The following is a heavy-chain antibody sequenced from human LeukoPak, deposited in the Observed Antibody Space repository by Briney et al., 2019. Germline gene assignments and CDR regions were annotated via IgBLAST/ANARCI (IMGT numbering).Heavy chain of an antibody. V-gene: IGHV1-2*02. Sequence: ASVKVSCKASGGTFSSYAISWVRQAPGQGLEWMGWINPNSGGTNYAQKFQGRVTMTRDTSISTAYMELSRLRSDDTAVYYCARLGYCSSTSCWGYYYYMDVWGKGTTVTVSS. CDR3: ARLGYCSSTSCWGYYYYMDV. D-gene: IGHD2-2*01. CDR1: GGTFSSYA. J-gene: IGHJ6*03. CDR2: INPNSGGT.